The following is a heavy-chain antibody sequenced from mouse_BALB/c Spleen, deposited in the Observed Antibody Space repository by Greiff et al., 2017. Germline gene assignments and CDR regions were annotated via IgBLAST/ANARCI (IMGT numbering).Heavy chain of an antibody. V-gene: IGHV5-6*01. Sequence: EVQRVESGGDLVKPGGSLKLSCAASGFTFSSYGMSWVRQTPDKRLEWVATISSGGSYTYYPDSVKGRFTISRDNAKNTLYLQMSSLKSEDTAMYYCATLYYYGSSGYAMDYWGQGTSVTVSA. D-gene: IGHD1-1*01. CDR3: ATLYYYGSSGYAMDY. J-gene: IGHJ4*01. CDR1: GFTFSSYG. CDR2: ISSGGSYT.